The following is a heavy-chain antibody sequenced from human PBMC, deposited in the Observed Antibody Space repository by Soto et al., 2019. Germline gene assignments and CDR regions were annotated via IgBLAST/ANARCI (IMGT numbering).Heavy chain of an antibody. CDR2: IRTSAGST. V-gene: IGHV3-23*01. CDR1: GFSFSNYA. D-gene: IGHD3-10*01. Sequence: GGSLRISCAASGFSFSNYAMTWVRQAPGKGLEWVSAIRTSAGSTFYADSVKGRFTISRDNSKNTLYLQMNSLRVEDTGLYYCANLFQFGPGYYYVMYFWGQGTTVTVYS. CDR3: ANLFQFGPGYYYVMYF. J-gene: IGHJ6*02.